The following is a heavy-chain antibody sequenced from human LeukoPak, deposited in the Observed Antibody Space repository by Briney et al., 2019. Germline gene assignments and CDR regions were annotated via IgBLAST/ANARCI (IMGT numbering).Heavy chain of an antibody. V-gene: IGHV1-69*04. CDR1: GGTFSSYA. D-gene: IGHD2-15*01. J-gene: IGHJ6*02. Sequence: SVKVSCKASGGTFSSYAISWVRQAPGQGLEWMGRIIPILGIANYAQKFQGRVTITADKSTSTAYKELSSLRSEDTAVYYCARWGKGGCSGGSCYSHYYYYGMDVWGQGTTVTVSS. CDR3: ARWGKGGCSGGSCYSHYYYYGMDV. CDR2: IIPILGIA.